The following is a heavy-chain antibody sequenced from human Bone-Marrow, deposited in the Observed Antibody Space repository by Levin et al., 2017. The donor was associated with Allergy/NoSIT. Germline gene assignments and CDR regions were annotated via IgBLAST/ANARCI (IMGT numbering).Heavy chain of an antibody. D-gene: IGHD3-10*01. CDR2: ISSTGST. CDR3: ERSLTMVRGVIIGIFDY. Sequence: SETLSLTCTVSGASISNSLYYWGWIRQPPGKGLEWIESISSTGSTYYNPSLKSRVTISVDTSKNQFSLKLNSVTAADTAVYYCERSLTMVRGVIIGIFDYWGQGTLVTVSS. V-gene: IGHV4-39*01. CDR1: GASISNSLYY. J-gene: IGHJ4*02.